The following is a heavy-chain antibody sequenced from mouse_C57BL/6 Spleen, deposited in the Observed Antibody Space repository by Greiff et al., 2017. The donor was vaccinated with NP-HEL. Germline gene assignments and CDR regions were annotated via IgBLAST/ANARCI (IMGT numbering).Heavy chain of an antibody. CDR1: GFTFSSYA. CDR3: ARDLGGDFWFAY. V-gene: IGHV5-4*01. J-gene: IGHJ3*01. D-gene: IGHD3-3*01. Sequence: EVHLVESGGGLVKPGGSLKLSCAASGFTFSSYAMSWVRQTPEKRLEWVATISDGGSYTYYPDNVKGRFTISRDNAKNNLYLQMSHLKSEDTAMYYCARDLGGDFWFAYWGQGTLVTVSA. CDR2: ISDGGSYT.